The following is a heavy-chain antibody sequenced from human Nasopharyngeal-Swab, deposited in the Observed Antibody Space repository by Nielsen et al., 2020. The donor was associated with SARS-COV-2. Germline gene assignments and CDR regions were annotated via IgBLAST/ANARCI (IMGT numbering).Heavy chain of an antibody. CDR3: ASLPRIAAAGTGNDY. CDR2: IYYSGST. J-gene: IGHJ4*02. CDR1: GGSISSGGYY. D-gene: IGHD6-13*01. V-gene: IGHV4-31*03. Sequence: SETLSLTCTVSGGSISSGGYYWSRIRQHPGKGLEWIGYIYYSGSTYYNPSLKSRVTISVDTSKNQFSLKLSSVTAADTAVYYCASLPRIAAAGTGNDYWGQGTLVTVSS.